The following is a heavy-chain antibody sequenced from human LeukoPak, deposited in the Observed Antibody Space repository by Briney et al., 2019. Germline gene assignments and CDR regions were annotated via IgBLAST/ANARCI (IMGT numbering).Heavy chain of an antibody. Sequence: PGGSLRLSCAASGFTVSSNYMSWVRQAPGKGLEWVSVIYSGGSTYYADSVKGRFTISRDNSKNTLYLQMNSLRAEDTAVYYCARVRSHCSGGSCYSNYFDYWGQGTLVTVSS. CDR1: GFTVSSNY. D-gene: IGHD2-15*01. CDR2: IYSGGST. V-gene: IGHV3-66*01. CDR3: ARVRSHCSGGSCYSNYFDY. J-gene: IGHJ4*02.